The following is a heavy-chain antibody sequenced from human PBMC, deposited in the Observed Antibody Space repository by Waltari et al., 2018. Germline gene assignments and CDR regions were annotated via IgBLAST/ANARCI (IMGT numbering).Heavy chain of an antibody. CDR2: ISSSSSTI. D-gene: IGHD3-22*01. Sequence: EVQLVESGGGLVQPGGSLRLSCAASGFTFSSYSMHWVRQAPGKGLEWVSYISSSSSTIYYADSVKGRFTISRDNAKNSLYLQMNSLRAEDTAVYYCAREEYYYDSSGYDYWGQGTLVTVSS. J-gene: IGHJ4*02. CDR1: GFTFSSYS. V-gene: IGHV3-48*04. CDR3: AREEYYYDSSGYDY.